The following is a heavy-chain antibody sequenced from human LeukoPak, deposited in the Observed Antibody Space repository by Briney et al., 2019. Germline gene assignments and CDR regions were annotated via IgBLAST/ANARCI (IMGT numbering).Heavy chain of an antibody. D-gene: IGHD2-2*02. CDR2: ISGSGSST. CDR1: GFTFSSYA. J-gene: IGHJ6*02. V-gene: IGHV3-23*01. Sequence: GGSLRLSCAASGFTFSSYAMSWVRQAPGKGLEWVSAISGSGSSTYYADSVKGRFTISRDNSKNTLFLQMNSLRAEDTAVYYCARGCSSTSCYNYYGMDVWGQGTTVTVSS. CDR3: ARGCSSTSCYNYYGMDV.